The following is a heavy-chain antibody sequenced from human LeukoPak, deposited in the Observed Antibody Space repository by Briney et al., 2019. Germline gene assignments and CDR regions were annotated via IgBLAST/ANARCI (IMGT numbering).Heavy chain of an antibody. CDR1: GYSFTSYW. CDR3: AKHVVIDGYGSGGTCYAGIDY. Sequence: GEPLKISCKGSGYSFTSYWIGWVRQMPGKDLEWMGIIYPGDSDTRYSPSFQGQVTISADKSTSTAYLQWSSLKASDTAMYYCAKHVVIDGYGSGGTCYAGIDYSGQGTLVTVSS. D-gene: IGHD2-15*01. V-gene: IGHV5-51*01. CDR2: IYPGDSDT. J-gene: IGHJ4*02.